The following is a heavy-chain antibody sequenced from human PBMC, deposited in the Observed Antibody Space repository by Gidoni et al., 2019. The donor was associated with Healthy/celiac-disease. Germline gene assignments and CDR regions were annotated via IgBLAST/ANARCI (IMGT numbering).Heavy chain of an antibody. V-gene: IGHV4-4*07. D-gene: IGHD3-10*01. J-gene: IGHJ6*02. Sequence: QVQLQESGPGLVKPSETLSLTCTVSGGSISSYYWSWIRQPAGKGLEWIGRIYTSGSTNYNPSLKSRVTMSVDTSKNKFSLKLSSVTAADTAVYYCARDFYYYGSGSYTLSSYYYGMDVWGQGTTVTVSS. CDR3: ARDFYYYGSGSYTLSSYYYGMDV. CDR2: IYTSGST. CDR1: GGSISSYY.